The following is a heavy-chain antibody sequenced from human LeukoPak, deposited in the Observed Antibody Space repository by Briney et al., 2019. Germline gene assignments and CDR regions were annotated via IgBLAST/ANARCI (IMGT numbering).Heavy chain of an antibody. J-gene: IGHJ4*02. CDR2: INSDGSST. CDR3: TRVGYIDEGIDY. V-gene: IGHV3-74*01. D-gene: IGHD5-24*01. Sequence: GGSLRLSCVASGFTFTSYWMHWVRQAPGKGLVWVSRINSDGSSTNYADSVKGRFTISRDNAKNSLYLQMNSLRAEDTAIYYCTRVGYIDEGIDYWGQGTLVTVSS. CDR1: GFTFTSYW.